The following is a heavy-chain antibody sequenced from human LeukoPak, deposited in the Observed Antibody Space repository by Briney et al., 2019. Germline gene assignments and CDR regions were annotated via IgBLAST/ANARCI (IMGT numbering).Heavy chain of an antibody. CDR3: ARGVDDFWSGYIYYYYYMDV. D-gene: IGHD3-3*01. V-gene: IGHV1-18*01. CDR2: ISAYDGET. CDR1: GYSFTSYG. J-gene: IGHJ6*03. Sequence: ASVKVSCKASGYSFTSYGISWVREAPGRGLEWVGYISAYDGETRYAQKFQGRVTLTTDTSTSTAYMELRSLRSDDTAVYYCARGVDDFWSGYIYYYYYMDVWGKGTTVTVSS.